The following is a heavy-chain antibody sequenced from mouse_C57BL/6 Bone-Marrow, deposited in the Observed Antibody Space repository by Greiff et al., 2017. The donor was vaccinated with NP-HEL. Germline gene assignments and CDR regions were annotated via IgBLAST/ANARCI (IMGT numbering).Heavy chain of an antibody. V-gene: IGHV1-82*01. D-gene: IGHD2-1*01. CDR3: ARYGNYTWFAY. J-gene: IGHJ3*01. Sequence: QVQLQQSGPELVKPGASVKISCKASGYAFSSSWMNWVKQRPGKGLEWIGRIYPGDGDTNYNGKFKGKATLTADNSSSTAYMQLSSLTSEDSAVYFCARYGNYTWFAYWGQGTLVTVSA. CDR1: GYAFSSSW. CDR2: IYPGDGDT.